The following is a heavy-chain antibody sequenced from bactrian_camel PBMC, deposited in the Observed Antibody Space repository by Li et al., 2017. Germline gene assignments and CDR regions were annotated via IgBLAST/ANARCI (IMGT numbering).Heavy chain of an antibody. D-gene: IGHD3*01. CDR3: AADYAIRRHRVSIPCGY. J-gene: IGHJ4*01. CDR2: IRTDGFI. CDR1: GDTYC. V-gene: IGHV3S53*01. Sequence: HVQLVESGGGAVQPGGSLRLSCAASGDTYCVGWFHQAPGSECEMVSSIRTDGFIWYKDSVKGRFTISEDIARNTVYLQMNNLKPEDTGVYYCAADYAIRRHRVSIPCGYWGQGTQVTVS.